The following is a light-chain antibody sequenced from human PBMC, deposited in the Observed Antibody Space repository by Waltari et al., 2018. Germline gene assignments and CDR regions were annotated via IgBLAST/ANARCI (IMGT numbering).Light chain of an antibody. CDR2: AAS. V-gene: IGKV1-9*01. J-gene: IGKJ1*01. CDR1: QGINNY. Sequence: IQLTQSPSSLSASVGDRVTITCRASQGINNYLAWYQQKPGKAPQLLIYAASTLQSWVPARFSGSGSGTDFTLTISSLQPEDFASYYCQQLNSYQWTFGQGTKVEVK. CDR3: QQLNSYQWT.